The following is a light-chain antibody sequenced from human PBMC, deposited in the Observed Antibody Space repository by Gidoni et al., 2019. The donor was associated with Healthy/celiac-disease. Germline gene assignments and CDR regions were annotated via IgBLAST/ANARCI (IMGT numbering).Light chain of an antibody. J-gene: IGKJ1*01. V-gene: IGKV3-15*01. Sequence: EIVMTQSPATLSVSPGERATLSCRASQSVSSNLAWYQQKPGQAPWLLIYGASTRATGIPARFSGSGSGTEFTLTISRLQSEDFAVYYCKQYNNWPPWTFGQGTKVEIK. CDR1: QSVSSN. CDR3: KQYNNWPPWT. CDR2: GAS.